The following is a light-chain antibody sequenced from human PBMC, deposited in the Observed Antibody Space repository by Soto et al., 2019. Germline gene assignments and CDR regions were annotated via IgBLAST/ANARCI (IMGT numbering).Light chain of an antibody. CDR1: SSDIGGYNY. CDR3: TSYAGSNNLV. Sequence: QSVLTQPPSASGSPGQSVTISCTGTSSDIGGYNYVSWYQQHPGKAPKLIIYEVSKRPSGVPDRFSGSKPGNTASLTVSGLQAEDEADYYCTSYAGSNNLVFAVGTKLPVL. J-gene: IGLJ3*02. CDR2: EVS. V-gene: IGLV2-8*01.